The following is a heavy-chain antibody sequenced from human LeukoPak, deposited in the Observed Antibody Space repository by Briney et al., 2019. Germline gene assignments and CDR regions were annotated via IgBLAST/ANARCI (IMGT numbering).Heavy chain of an antibody. V-gene: IGHV4-39*01. D-gene: IGHD2-8*01. J-gene: IGHJ4*02. CDR2: IYYSGST. CDR3: ARGRVLSPFDY. Sequence: PSETLSLTCTVSGGSISSSSYYWGWIRQPPGTGLEWIGSIYYSGSTYYNPSLKSRVTISVDTSKNQFSLKLSSVTAADTAVYYCARGRVLSPFDYWGQGTLVTVSS. CDR1: GGSISSSSYY.